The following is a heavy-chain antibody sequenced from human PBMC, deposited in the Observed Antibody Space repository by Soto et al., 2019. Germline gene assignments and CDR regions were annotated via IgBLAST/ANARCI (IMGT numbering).Heavy chain of an antibody. D-gene: IGHD2-15*01. Sequence: GGSLRLSCAASGFTFSSYWMSWVRQAPGKGLEWVANIKQDGSEKYYVDSVKGRFTISRDNAKNSLYLQMNSLRAEDTAVYYCARDARVYCSGGSCYSARYYYYYMDVWGKGTTVTVSS. CDR2: IKQDGSEK. CDR3: ARDARVYCSGGSCYSARYYYYYMDV. J-gene: IGHJ6*03. V-gene: IGHV3-7*01. CDR1: GFTFSSYW.